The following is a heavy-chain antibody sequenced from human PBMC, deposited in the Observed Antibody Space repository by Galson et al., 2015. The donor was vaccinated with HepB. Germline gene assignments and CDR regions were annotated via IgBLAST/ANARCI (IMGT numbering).Heavy chain of an antibody. CDR3: AKKGGSSDYYYYYMDV. CDR2: ISGSGGST. J-gene: IGHJ6*03. Sequence: SLRLSCAASGFTFSSYAMSWVRQAPGKGLEWVSAISGSGGSTYYADSVKGRFTISRDNSKNTLYLQMNSLRAEDTAVYYCAKKGGSSDYYYYYMDVWGKGNPGHRLL. CDR1: GFTFSSYA. D-gene: IGHD6-6*01. V-gene: IGHV3-23*01.